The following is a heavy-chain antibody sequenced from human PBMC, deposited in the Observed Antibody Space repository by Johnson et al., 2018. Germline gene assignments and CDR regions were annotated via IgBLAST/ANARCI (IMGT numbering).Heavy chain of an antibody. Sequence: VQLQESGGGLVQPGGSLRLSCAASGFTFSSYDMHWVRQATGKGLEWVSAIGTAGDTYYPGSVKGRFTISRENAKNSLYLQMNSLRAGDTAVYYCARGGRGVVGFQHWGQGTLVTVSS. CDR1: GFTFSSYD. CDR2: IGTAGDT. D-gene: IGHD3-10*01. V-gene: IGHV3-13*01. CDR3: ARGGRGVVGFQH. J-gene: IGHJ1*01.